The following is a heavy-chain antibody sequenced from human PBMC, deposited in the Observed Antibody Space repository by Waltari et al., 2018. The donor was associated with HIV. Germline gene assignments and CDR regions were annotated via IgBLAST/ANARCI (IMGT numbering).Heavy chain of an antibody. V-gene: IGHV4-34*01. CDR1: GGSSSGYY. Sequence: QVQLQQWGAGLLKPSEPPSLTCAGFGGSSSGYYRSRPRQPPGKWLEWIGEINHRGSTNYNPSLKSRVTISVDTSKNQFSLKRSSVTAADTAVYYCARGFYGYSYGYMWGQGTLVTVSS. D-gene: IGHD5-18*01. J-gene: IGHJ4*02. CDR2: INHRGST. CDR3: ARGFYGYSYGYM.